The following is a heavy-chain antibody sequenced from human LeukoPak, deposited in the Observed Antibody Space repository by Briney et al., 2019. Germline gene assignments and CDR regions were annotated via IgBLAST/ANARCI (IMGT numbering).Heavy chain of an antibody. CDR3: AKRAGGTPDY. Sequence: GGSLRLSCAASGFSFSNYAMTWVRQAPEKGLEWVSAIGGDGHSTDYADSVKGRFTISRDNSKNTLYLQMNSLRAEDTALYYCAKRAGGTPDYWGLGTLVTVSS. D-gene: IGHD1-26*01. CDR1: GFSFSNYA. J-gene: IGHJ4*02. CDR2: IGGDGHST. V-gene: IGHV3-23*01.